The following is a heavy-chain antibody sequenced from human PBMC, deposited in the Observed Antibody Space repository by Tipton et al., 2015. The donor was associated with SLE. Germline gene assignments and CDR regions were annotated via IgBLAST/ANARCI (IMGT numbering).Heavy chain of an antibody. D-gene: IGHD3-10*01. J-gene: IGHJ3*02. CDR2: IYLGDSDT. CDR3: ASSVGLDAFDI. CDR1: GYSFTGYW. Sequence: QLGQSGAEVKKPGESLKISCKGSGYSFTGYWIGWERQIPGEGLEWMGIIYLGDSDTRYRPSFQGPATISADQSISTAYLQWSSLKASDTAMYSCASSVGLDAFDIWGQGTMVTVSS. V-gene: IGHV5-51*03.